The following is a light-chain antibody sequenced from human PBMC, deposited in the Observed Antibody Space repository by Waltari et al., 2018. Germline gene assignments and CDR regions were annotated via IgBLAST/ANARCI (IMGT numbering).Light chain of an antibody. V-gene: IGLV2-14*03. J-gene: IGLJ1*01. Sequence: QSALTPPASVSGSPGPSITISCTGTSSDVGGYNSASWYQQHPGKAPKLMIYDVSNRPSGVSNRFSGSKSGNTASLTISGLQADDEADYYCSSYTSSSTLVFGTGTKVTVL. CDR3: SSYTSSSTLV. CDR2: DVS. CDR1: SSDVGGYNS.